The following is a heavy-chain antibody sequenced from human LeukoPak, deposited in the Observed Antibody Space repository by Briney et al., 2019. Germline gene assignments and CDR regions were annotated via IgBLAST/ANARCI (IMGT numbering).Heavy chain of an antibody. CDR1: GFTFGAYT. Sequence: GGSLRLSCAASGFTFGAYTINWVRQAPGKGLEWVSCIFSRSESILYADSVKGRFTISRDDAKNSLYLQMDSLRVEDTAVYYCARDFFHSSDSRPFDYWGQGTLVTVSS. CDR3: ARDFFHSSDSRPFDY. J-gene: IGHJ4*02. V-gene: IGHV3-21*01. D-gene: IGHD3-22*01. CDR2: IFSRSESI.